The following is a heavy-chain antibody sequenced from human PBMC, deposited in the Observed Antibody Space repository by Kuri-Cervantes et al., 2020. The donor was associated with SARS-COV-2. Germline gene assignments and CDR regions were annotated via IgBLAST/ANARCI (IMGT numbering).Heavy chain of an antibody. J-gene: IGHJ4*02. D-gene: IGHD2-21*01. V-gene: IGHV3-30*18. CDR3: AKDRVGVQDF. CDR2: ISHDGKNK. CDR1: GFNFSRTD. Sequence: AGSLSLTCAASGFNFSRTDMHWVRQAPGKGLEWVAVISHDGKNKKCIASGKGRFTISRDNSQNTLYLHMKSLRSEDTAMYYCAKDRVGVQDFWGQGTLVTVSS.